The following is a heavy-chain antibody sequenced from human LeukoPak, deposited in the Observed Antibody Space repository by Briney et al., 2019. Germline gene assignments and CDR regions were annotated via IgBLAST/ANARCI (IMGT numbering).Heavy chain of an antibody. D-gene: IGHD3-10*01. CDR3: ARGPSRRIRGVYNWFDP. CDR2: INHSGST. J-gene: IGHJ5*02. V-gene: IGHV4-34*01. CDR1: GGSFSGYY. Sequence: SETLSLTCAVYGGSFSGYYWSWIRQPPGKGLEWIGEINHSGSTNYNPSLKSRVTISVDTSKNQFSLKLSSVTAADTAVYYRARGPSRRIRGVYNWFDPWGQGTLVTVSS.